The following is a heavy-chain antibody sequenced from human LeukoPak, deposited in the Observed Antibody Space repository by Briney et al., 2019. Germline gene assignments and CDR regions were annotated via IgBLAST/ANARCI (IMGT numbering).Heavy chain of an antibody. V-gene: IGHV5-51*01. CDR2: IYPGDSDT. J-gene: IGHJ3*02. D-gene: IGHD5-24*01. Sequence: GESLKISCKGSGYSFTSYWIGWVRPMPGKGLEWMGIIYPGDSDTRYSLSFQGKVTISADKSISTAYLQWSSLKASDTAMYYCARQRDGYTETDAFDIWGQGTMVTVSS. CDR3: ARQRDGYTETDAFDI. CDR1: GYSFTSYW.